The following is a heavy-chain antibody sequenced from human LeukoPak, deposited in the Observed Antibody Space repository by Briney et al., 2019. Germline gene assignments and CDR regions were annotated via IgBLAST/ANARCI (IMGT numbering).Heavy chain of an antibody. CDR2: INHSGST. Sequence: SQTLSLTCAVYGGSFSGYYWSWIRQPPGKGLEWIGEINHSGSTNYNPSLKSRVTISVDTSKNQFALRLSSVTAADTAVYYCARVRATGAHDCWGQGTLVTVSS. V-gene: IGHV4-34*01. CDR1: GGSFSGYY. D-gene: IGHD1-14*01. CDR3: ARVRATGAHDC. J-gene: IGHJ4*02.